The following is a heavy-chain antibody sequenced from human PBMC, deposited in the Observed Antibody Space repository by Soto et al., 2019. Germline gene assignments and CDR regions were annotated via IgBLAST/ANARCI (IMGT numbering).Heavy chain of an antibody. CDR2: IDASGNT. J-gene: IGHJ4*02. CDR3: ARGGQDFWSGPFDY. V-gene: IGHV4-4*07. CDR1: GGSISNYY. D-gene: IGHD3-3*01. Sequence: TLSLTCSVSGGSISNYYCNWIRQPAGKGLEWIGRIDASGNTNYNPSLKSRVTMSVDTSKNQFSLKVTSVTAADTAVYYCARGGQDFWSGPFDYWGQGALVTVSS.